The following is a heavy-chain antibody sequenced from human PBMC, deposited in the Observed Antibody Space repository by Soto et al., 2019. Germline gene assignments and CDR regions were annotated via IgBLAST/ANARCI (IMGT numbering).Heavy chain of an antibody. CDR3: AILSN. Sequence: EVQLVETGGGLIQPGGSLRLSCAASGFTVSSNYMNWVRQAPGKGLEWVSIIYSDGTTSYEDSVKGRFTISRDNFKNTLHLQMNSLRAEDTAVYYCAILSNWGQGTLVTVSS. D-gene: IGHD2-15*01. J-gene: IGHJ4*02. V-gene: IGHV3-53*02. CDR1: GFTVSSNY. CDR2: IYSDGTT.